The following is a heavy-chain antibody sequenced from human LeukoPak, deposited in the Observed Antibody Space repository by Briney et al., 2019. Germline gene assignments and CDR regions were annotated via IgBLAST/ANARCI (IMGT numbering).Heavy chain of an antibody. CDR2: INPNSGGT. J-gene: IGHJ6*02. CDR1: GYTFTGYY. D-gene: IGHD6-19*01. V-gene: IGHV1-2*02. CDR3: ARGYSSGRDSDMDV. Sequence: GASVKVSCKASGYTFTGYYMHWVRQAPGQGLEWMGWINPNSGGTNYAQKFQGRVTMTRDTSISTACMELSRLRSDDTAVYYCARGYSSGRDSDMDVWGQGTTVTVSS.